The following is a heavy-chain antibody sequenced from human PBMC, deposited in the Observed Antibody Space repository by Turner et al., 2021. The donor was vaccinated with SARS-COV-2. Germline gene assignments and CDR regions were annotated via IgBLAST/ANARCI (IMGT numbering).Heavy chain of an antibody. D-gene: IGHD6-19*01. CDR2: IWYDGSNK. J-gene: IGHJ4*02. CDR3: ARDKGEGSSGWLIPSGSYYFDY. Sequence: QVQLVESGGGVVQPGRSLRLSCAASGFTFSSYGIHWVRQAPGKGLEWVAFIWYDGSNKYYADSVKGRFTISRDNSKKTLYLQMNSLRAEDTAVYYCARDKGEGSSGWLIPSGSYYFDYWGQGTLVTVSS. CDR1: GFTFSSYG. V-gene: IGHV3-33*01.